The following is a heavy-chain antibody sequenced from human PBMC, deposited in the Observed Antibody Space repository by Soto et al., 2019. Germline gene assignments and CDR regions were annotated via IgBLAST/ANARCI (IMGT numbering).Heavy chain of an antibody. CDR1: GFDFSSYT. V-gene: IGHV3-23*01. Sequence: EVQVLASGGGLVQPGGSLRLSCAASGFDFSSYTMSLVRQAPGKGLEWVSSINNGGGGTYYAESVKGLFTISRDNAKNILYLQMTSLIVEDTAVFYCARGVLRHFDQWGQGTLVTVSS. J-gene: IGHJ4*02. D-gene: IGHD4-17*01. CDR2: INNGGGGT. CDR3: ARGVLRHFDQ.